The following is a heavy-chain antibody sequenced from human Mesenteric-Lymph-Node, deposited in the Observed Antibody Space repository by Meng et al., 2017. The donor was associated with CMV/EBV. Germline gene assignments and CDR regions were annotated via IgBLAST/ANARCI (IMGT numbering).Heavy chain of an antibody. D-gene: IGHD5/OR15-5a*01. Sequence: SCEASGFNVSSKYMSGVRQAPGKGLEWVSVIYSGGGNTYYADSVKGRFTISRDNLRNTLYLHMSSLRAEDTAVYYCARDSVSDTRDYWGQGTLVTVSS. V-gene: IGHV3-66*01. CDR1: GFNVSSKY. CDR3: ARDSVSDTRDY. J-gene: IGHJ4*02. CDR2: IYSGGGNT.